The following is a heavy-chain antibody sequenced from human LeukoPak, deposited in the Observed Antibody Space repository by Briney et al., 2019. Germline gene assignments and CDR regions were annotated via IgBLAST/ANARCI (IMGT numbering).Heavy chain of an antibody. D-gene: IGHD6-13*01. J-gene: IGHJ5*02. Sequence: ASVKVSCKASGYTFTSYAITWVRQAPGQGLDWMGWINPNSGGTIYAQKFQGRVTMTRDTSISTAYMGLRRLRSDDTAVYYCARGGDSSSWYGWFDPWGQGALVTVSS. CDR3: ARGGDSSSWYGWFDP. V-gene: IGHV1-2*02. CDR1: GYTFTSYA. CDR2: INPNSGGT.